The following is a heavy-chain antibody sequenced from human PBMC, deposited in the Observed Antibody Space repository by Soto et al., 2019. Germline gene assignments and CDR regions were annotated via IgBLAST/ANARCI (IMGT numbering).Heavy chain of an antibody. V-gene: IGHV1-8*01. CDR2: MNPNSGNT. J-gene: IGHJ6*02. D-gene: IGHD1-1*01. CDR1: GYTFTSYD. Sequence: QVQLVQSGDEVKKHGASVKVSCKASGYTFTSYDINWVRQATGQGLEWMGWMNPNSGNTVYAQKFQDRVTMTRNTSISKAYMELSSLRSEDTAVYYCAIERNLYRMDVWVQRTTVTVSS. CDR3: AIERNLYRMDV.